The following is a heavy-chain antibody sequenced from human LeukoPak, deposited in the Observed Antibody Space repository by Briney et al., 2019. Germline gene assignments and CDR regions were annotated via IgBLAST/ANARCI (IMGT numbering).Heavy chain of an antibody. V-gene: IGHV4-39*07. CDR3: ARELRYCSDASCYSGDY. CDR2: IYYDGAT. Sequence: PSETLSLTCTVSGGSISTTSYFWGWIRQPPGKGLEWIGTIYYDGATQYNPSLKSRVTMSVDTSKNEFSLKLSSVTAADTAVYYCARELRYCSDASCYSGDYWGQGTLVTVSS. D-gene: IGHD2-15*01. J-gene: IGHJ4*02. CDR1: GGSISTTSYF.